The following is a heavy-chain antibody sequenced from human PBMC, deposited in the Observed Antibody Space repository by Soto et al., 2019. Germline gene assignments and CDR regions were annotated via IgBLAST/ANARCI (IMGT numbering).Heavy chain of an antibody. D-gene: IGHD3-3*01. CDR2: INPNSGGT. Sequence: ASVKVSCKASGYTFTGYYMHWVRQAPGQGLEWMGWINPNSGGTNYAQKFQGRVTMTRDTSISTAYMELSRLRSDDTAVYYCARSGVRFLEWLLSVPDYWGQGTLVTVSS. CDR3: ARSGVRFLEWLLSVPDY. V-gene: IGHV1-2*02. J-gene: IGHJ4*02. CDR1: GYTFTGYY.